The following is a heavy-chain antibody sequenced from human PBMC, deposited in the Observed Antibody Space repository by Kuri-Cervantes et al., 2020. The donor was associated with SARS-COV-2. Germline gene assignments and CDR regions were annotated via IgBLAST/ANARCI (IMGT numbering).Heavy chain of an antibody. CDR2: IYYSGST. D-gene: IGHD3-3*01. CDR1: GGSVSSGSYY. Sequence: SETLSLTCTVSGGSVSSGSYYWSWIRQPPGKGLEWIGYIYYSGSTNYNPSLKSQVTISVDTSKNQFSLKLSSVTAADTAVYYCARDRATIFGVVTPSWYFDLWGRGTLVTVSS. J-gene: IGHJ2*01. CDR3: ARDRATIFGVVTPSWYFDL. V-gene: IGHV4-61*01.